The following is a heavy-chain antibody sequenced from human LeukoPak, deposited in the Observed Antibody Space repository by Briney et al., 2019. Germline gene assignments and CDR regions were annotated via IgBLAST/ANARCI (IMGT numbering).Heavy chain of an antibody. CDR2: VNADNSNT. V-gene: IGHV1-3*03. CDR1: GFPFTSYA. D-gene: IGHD3-22*01. J-gene: IGHJ4*02. Sequence: ASVKVSCKASGFPFTSYAIHWVRQAPGQRLEWMGWVNADNSNTKYSQEFQGRVTITRDTSASTAYMDLNSLRSEDMAVYYCAVGDYYYDTRFDYWGQGTRVTVSS. CDR3: AVGDYYYDTRFDY.